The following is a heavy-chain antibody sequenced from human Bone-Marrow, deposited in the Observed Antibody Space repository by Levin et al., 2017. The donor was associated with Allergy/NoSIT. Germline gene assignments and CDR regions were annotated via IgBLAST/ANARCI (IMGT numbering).Heavy chain of an antibody. CDR1: GGTFSSYV. Sequence: SVKVSCKASGGTFSSYVINWVRQAPGQGLEWMGSIIPMFIIGNYAQKFHDRITITADEATTTAYMELSGLRSDDTAVYYCAKENGRDHYEGWGYYYGMDVWGQGTTVTVSS. CDR2: IIPMFIIG. V-gene: IGHV1-69*13. D-gene: IGHD3-22*01. J-gene: IGHJ6*02. CDR3: AKENGRDHYEGWGYYYGMDV.